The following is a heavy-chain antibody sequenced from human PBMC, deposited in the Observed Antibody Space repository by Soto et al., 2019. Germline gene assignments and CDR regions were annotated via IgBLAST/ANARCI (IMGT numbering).Heavy chain of an antibody. V-gene: IGHV4-34*01. D-gene: IGHD6-13*01. J-gene: IGHJ4*02. CDR3: ARGNIAAALVY. CDR1: GGSISGHY. Sequence: QVQLQQWGAGLLKPSETLSLTCAVYGGSISGHYWNWIRQPPGKGLEWIGEINHSGRTNYNPSLKSRVTMSVDTSKYQSSLNLGSVTAADTAVYYCARGNIAAALVYWGRGTQVTVSS. CDR2: INHSGRT.